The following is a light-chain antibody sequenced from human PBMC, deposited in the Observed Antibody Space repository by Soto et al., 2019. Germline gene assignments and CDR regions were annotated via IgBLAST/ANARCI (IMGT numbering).Light chain of an antibody. CDR1: QSVSNC. Sequence: EIVLTQSPATLSLSPGERATLSCRASQSVSNCLGWYQQKPGQAPRLLIYDSSNRAPGIPARFSGSGSGTDFTLTISSLEPEDFAVYYCQQWSVWPPITFGQGTRLEIK. J-gene: IGKJ5*01. V-gene: IGKV3-11*01. CDR3: QQWSVWPPIT. CDR2: DSS.